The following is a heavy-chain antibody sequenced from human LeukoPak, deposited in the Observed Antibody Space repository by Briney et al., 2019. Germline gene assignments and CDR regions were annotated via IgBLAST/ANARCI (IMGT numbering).Heavy chain of an antibody. Sequence: SLRLSCAASGFTFDDYAMHWVRQAPGKGLEWVSGISWNSGSIGYADSVKGRFTISRDNSKNTLYLQMNSLRAEDTAVYYCAKGYSGSYFEDEDYWGQGTLVTVSS. CDR3: AKGYSGSYFEDEDY. D-gene: IGHD1-26*01. J-gene: IGHJ4*02. CDR1: GFTFDDYA. V-gene: IGHV3-9*01. CDR2: ISWNSGSI.